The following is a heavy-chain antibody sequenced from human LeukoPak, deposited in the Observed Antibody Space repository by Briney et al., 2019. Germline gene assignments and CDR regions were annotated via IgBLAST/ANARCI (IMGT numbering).Heavy chain of an antibody. CDR2: ISYDGSNK. J-gene: IGHJ5*02. CDR1: GFTFSSYA. D-gene: IGHD2-8*01. V-gene: IGHV3-30-3*01. CDR3: AKGNIVLMVYALYNWFDP. Sequence: QPGGSLRLSCAASGFTFSSYAMHWVRQAPGKGLEWVAVISYDGSNKYYADSVKGRFTISRDNSKNTLYLQMNSLRAEDTAVYYCAKGNIVLMVYALYNWFDPWGQGTLVTVSS.